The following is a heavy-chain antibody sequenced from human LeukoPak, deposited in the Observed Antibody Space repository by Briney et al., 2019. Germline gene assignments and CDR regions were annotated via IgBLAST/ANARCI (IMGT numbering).Heavy chain of an antibody. CDR3: ARGGSYSPASDY. Sequence: SVKVSCKASGGTFSSYAISWVRQAPGQGLEWMGRIIPILGIANYAQKFQGRVTITADKSTSTAYMELSSLRSEDTAVYYCARGGSYSPASDYWGQGTLVTVSS. CDR2: IIPILGIA. J-gene: IGHJ4*02. D-gene: IGHD1-26*01. CDR1: GGTFSSYA. V-gene: IGHV1-69*04.